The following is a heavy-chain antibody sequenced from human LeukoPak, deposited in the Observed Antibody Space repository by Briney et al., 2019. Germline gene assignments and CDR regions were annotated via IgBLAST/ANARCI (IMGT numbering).Heavy chain of an antibody. D-gene: IGHD2-2*01. CDR1: GFTFSSYG. V-gene: IGHV3-13*01. CDR2: IGITDDT. J-gene: IGHJ3*02. Sequence: SGGSLRLSCAASGFTFSSYGMHWVRQATGKGLEGVSSIGITDDTYYSGSVKGRFTISRENAKNSLYLQMNSLRAGDTAVYYCARGRKSGSTTSPYDAFDIWGQGTMVTVSS. CDR3: ARGRKSGSTTSPYDAFDI.